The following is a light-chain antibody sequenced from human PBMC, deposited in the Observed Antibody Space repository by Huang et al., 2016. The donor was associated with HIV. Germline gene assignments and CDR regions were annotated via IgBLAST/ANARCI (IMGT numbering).Light chain of an antibody. V-gene: IGKV3-15*01. J-gene: IGKJ4*01. CDR3: QQYNDWPPLT. CDR2: DAS. Sequence: EIEMTQSPATLSVSPGERATLSCRASHSVDSDLSWYQQKPGPAPRLLIYDASTRATGISVKFTGTGSGTEFSLSITNLQSEDFAVYYCQQYNDWPPLTFGGGTKVEI. CDR1: HSVDSD.